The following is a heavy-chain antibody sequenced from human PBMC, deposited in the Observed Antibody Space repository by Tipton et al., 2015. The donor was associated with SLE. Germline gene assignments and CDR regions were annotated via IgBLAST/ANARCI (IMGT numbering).Heavy chain of an antibody. J-gene: IGHJ3*01. V-gene: IGHV4-39*07. Sequence: TLSLTCTVSGGSVSSSSKYWAWIRQPPGKGLEWIGSIYYTGTTTYYNSFLKSRVTMSVDTSKKQLSLTLMSVTAADTAVYFCARIIAGPGDAFDVWGQGTMVTVSS. CDR3: ARIIAGPGDAFDV. CDR2: IYYTGTTT. CDR1: GGSVSSSSKY.